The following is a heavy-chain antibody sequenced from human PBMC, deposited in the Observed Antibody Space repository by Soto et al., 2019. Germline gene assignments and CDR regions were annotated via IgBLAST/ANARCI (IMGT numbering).Heavy chain of an antibody. CDR1: GFTFSNAW. Sequence: EVQLVESGGGLVKPGGSLRLSCAASGFTFSNAWMSWVRQAPGKGLEWVGRIKTKTDGGTTDYAAPVKGRFTISRDDSRNTLYLQMNRVKTEDTALCYCTAGLTSRGLDGWGQGRTVTVYS. CDR3: TAGLTSRGLDG. CDR2: IKTKTDGGTT. J-gene: IGHJ6*02. V-gene: IGHV3-15*01. D-gene: IGHD3-9*01.